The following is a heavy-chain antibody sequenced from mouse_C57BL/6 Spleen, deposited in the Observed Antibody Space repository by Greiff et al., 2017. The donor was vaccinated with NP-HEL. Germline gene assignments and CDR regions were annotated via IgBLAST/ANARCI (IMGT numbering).Heavy chain of an antibody. Sequence: EVKVVESGEGLVKPGGSLKLSCAASGFTFSSYAMSWVRQTPEKRLEWVAYISSGGDYIYYADTVKGRFTISRDNARNTLYLQMSSLKSEDTAMYYCTREGGIYYGNSRAMDYWGQGTSVTVSS. D-gene: IGHD2-1*01. CDR1: GFTFSSYA. CDR3: TREGGIYYGNSRAMDY. V-gene: IGHV5-9-1*02. CDR2: ISSGGDYI. J-gene: IGHJ4*01.